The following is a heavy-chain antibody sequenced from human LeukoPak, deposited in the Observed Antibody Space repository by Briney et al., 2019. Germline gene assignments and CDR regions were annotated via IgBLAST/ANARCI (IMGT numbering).Heavy chain of an antibody. D-gene: IGHD2-2*01. V-gene: IGHV4-61*02. J-gene: IGHJ4*02. CDR1: GGSISSGSYY. CDR3: ARGRYCSSTSCPETFDY. CDR2: IYTSVST. Sequence: PSETLSLTCTVSGGSISSGSYYWSWIRQPAGKGLEWIGRIYTSVSTNYNPSLKSRVTMSVDTSKNQFSLKLSSVTAADTAVYYCARGRYCSSTSCPETFDYWGQGTLVTVSS.